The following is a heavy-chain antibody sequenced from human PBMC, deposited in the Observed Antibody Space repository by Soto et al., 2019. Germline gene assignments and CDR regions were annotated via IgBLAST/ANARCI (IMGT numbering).Heavy chain of an antibody. Sequence: SETLSLTCTVSGGSISSSSYYWGWIRQPPGKGLEWIGSIYYSGSTYYNPSLKSRVTISVDTSKNQFSLKLSSVTAADTAVYYCARIPKDYDFWSGTGYYMDVWGKGTTVTVSS. V-gene: IGHV4-39*01. CDR1: GGSISSSSYY. CDR3: ARIPKDYDFWSGTGYYMDV. CDR2: IYYSGST. J-gene: IGHJ6*03. D-gene: IGHD3-3*01.